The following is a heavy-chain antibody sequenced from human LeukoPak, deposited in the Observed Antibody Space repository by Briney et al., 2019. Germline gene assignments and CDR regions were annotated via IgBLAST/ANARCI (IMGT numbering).Heavy chain of an antibody. CDR1: GFTFSSYE. Sequence: PGGSLRLSCVASGFTFSSYEMIWVRQAPGKGLECVSYIRSSGSTIYYADSVKGRFTISRDNAKNSLYLQMNSLRAEDTAVYYCARGYSSLFDYWGQGTLVTVSS. CDR3: ARGYSSLFDY. D-gene: IGHD6-13*01. J-gene: IGHJ4*02. V-gene: IGHV3-48*03. CDR2: IRSSGSTI.